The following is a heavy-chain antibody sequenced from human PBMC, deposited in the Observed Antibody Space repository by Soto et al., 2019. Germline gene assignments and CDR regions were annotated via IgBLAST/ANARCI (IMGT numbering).Heavy chain of an antibody. CDR2: IYLGDSNT. CDR1: GYSLTSYW. CDR3: ARQSYCSSTSCYTVDS. J-gene: IGHJ4*02. D-gene: IGHD2-2*02. Sequence: GESLKISSKGSGYSLTSYWIGWMRQTPGKGLEWMGMIYLGDSNTRYSPSFQGQATISADKSITTAYLQWSSLKASDTAMYYCARQSYCSSTSCYTVDSWGQGTLVTVSS. V-gene: IGHV5-51*01.